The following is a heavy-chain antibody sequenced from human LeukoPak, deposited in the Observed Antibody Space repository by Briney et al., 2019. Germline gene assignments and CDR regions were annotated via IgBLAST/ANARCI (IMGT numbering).Heavy chain of an antibody. Sequence: SETLSLTCSVSGVAISDYFWSWIRQPAGRDLEWIGRISTTGSTYFNPSLQSRVRMSVDSSKTHFSLRLSSVTAADTAVYYCARSPSTIGWNWGYYFDFWGQGHLVTVSS. J-gene: IGHJ4*02. D-gene: IGHD1-7*01. CDR2: ISTTGST. V-gene: IGHV4-4*07. CDR3: ARSPSTIGWNWGYYFDF. CDR1: GVAISDYF.